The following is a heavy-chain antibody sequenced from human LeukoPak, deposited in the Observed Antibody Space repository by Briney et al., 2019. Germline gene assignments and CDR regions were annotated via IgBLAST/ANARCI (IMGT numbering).Heavy chain of an antibody. Sequence: PSETLSLSCTVSGGSISSYYWSWIRQPPGGGLEWIGYIYYSGSTNYNPSLKSRVTISVETSKNQFSLKLSSLTAADAAVYYCARDQDDYGDNWFDPWGQGTLVTVSS. CDR3: ARDQDDYGDNWFDP. V-gene: IGHV4-59*01. D-gene: IGHD4-17*01. CDR1: GGSISSYY. J-gene: IGHJ5*02. CDR2: IYYSGST.